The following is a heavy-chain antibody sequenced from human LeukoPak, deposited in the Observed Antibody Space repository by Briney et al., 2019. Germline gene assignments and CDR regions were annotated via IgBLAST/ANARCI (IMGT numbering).Heavy chain of an antibody. CDR2: ISSSGSTI. Sequence: GGSLRLSCAASGFTFSSYEMNWVRPAPGKGLEWVSYISSSGSTIYYADSVKGRFTISRDNAKNSLYLQMNSRRAEDTAVYYCARVGGYEVFDYWGQGTLVTVSS. CDR3: ARVGGYEVFDY. D-gene: IGHD5-12*01. V-gene: IGHV3-48*03. CDR1: GFTFSSYE. J-gene: IGHJ4*02.